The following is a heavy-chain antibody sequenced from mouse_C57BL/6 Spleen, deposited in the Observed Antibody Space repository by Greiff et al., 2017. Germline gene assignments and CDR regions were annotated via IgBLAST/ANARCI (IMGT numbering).Heavy chain of an antibody. CDR2: IHPNSGST. J-gene: IGHJ1*03. CDR1: GYTFTSYW. V-gene: IGHV1-64*01. D-gene: IGHD2-4*01. Sequence: QVQLQQPGAELVKPGASVKLSCKASGYTFTSYWMHWVQQRPGQGLEWIGMIHPNSGSTNYNEKIKSQATLTVDKSSSTAYMQLSSLTSEDSAVYDCARQRAYEYDVWYFDVWGTGTTVTVSS. CDR3: ARQRAYEYDVWYFDV.